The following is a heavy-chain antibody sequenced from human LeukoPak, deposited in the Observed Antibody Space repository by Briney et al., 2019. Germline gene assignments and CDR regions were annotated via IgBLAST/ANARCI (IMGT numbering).Heavy chain of an antibody. Sequence: PGGSLRLSCTASGFRFGDYVMSWVRQAPGKGLEWVGLIRSKTNGGTTEYTASVKGRFTISRDDTRSIAYLQMSSLKNEDTAVYYCTTAYSGSYIGYWGQGTLVTGSS. D-gene: IGHD1-26*01. CDR1: GFRFGDYV. J-gene: IGHJ4*02. CDR3: TTAYSGSYIGY. V-gene: IGHV3-49*04. CDR2: IRSKTNGGTT.